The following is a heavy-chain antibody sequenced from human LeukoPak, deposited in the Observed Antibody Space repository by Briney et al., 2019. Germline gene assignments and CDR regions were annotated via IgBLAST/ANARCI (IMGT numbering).Heavy chain of an antibody. CDR3: TRDKDSSGYRPSLDY. Sequence: GGSLRLSCTASGFTFGDYAMSWVRQAPGKGLEWVGFIRSKAYGGTTEYAASVKGRFTISRDDSKSIAYLQMNSLKTEDTAVYYCTRDKDSSGYRPSLDYWGQGTLVTVSS. CDR2: IRSKAYGGTT. CDR1: GFTFGDYA. D-gene: IGHD3-22*01. J-gene: IGHJ4*02. V-gene: IGHV3-49*04.